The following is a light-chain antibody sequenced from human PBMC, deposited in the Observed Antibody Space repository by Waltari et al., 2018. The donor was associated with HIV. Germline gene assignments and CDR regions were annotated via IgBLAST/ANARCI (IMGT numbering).Light chain of an antibody. CDR1: QTISDW. Sequence: EIKMTSTPSALSASVGDRVTITCRASQTISDWLAWYKQRPGKAPQLLMFKASGLESGVPSRFSGSLSGTECTLTISSLQPDDLATNYCQQYSTFPGTFGQGTKVEI. J-gene: IGKJ1*01. CDR3: QQYSTFPGT. CDR2: KAS. V-gene: IGKV1-5*03.